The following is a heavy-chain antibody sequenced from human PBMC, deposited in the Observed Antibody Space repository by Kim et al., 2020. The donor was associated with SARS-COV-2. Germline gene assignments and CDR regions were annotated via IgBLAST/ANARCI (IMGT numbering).Heavy chain of an antibody. CDR2: ISYDGSNK. CDR1: GFTFSSYG. V-gene: IGHV3-33*05. CDR3: ARDPFPPYSSGWHEGRDAFDI. J-gene: IGHJ3*02. D-gene: IGHD6-19*01. Sequence: GGSLRLSCAASGFTFSSYGMHWVRQAPGKGLEWVAVISYDGSNKYYADSVKGRFTISRDNSKNTLYLQMNSLRAEDTAVYYCARDPFPPYSSGWHEGRDAFDIWGQGTMVTVSS.